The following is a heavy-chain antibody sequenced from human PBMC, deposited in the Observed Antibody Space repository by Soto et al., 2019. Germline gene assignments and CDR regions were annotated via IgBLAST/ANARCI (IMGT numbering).Heavy chain of an antibody. CDR2: IVVGSGNT. V-gene: IGHV1-58*02. Sequence: SVKVSCKASGFTFTSSAMQWVRQARGQRLEWIGWIVVGSGNTNYAQKFQERVTITRDMSTSTAYMELSSLRSEDTAVYYCAADWSQGYYGSGSYYSKEYYYYGMDVWGQGTTVTVSS. CDR1: GFTFTSSA. D-gene: IGHD3-10*01. J-gene: IGHJ6*02. CDR3: AADWSQGYYGSGSYYSKEYYYYGMDV.